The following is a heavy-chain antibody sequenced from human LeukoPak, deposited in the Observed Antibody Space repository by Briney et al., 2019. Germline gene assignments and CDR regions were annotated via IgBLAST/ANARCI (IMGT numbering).Heavy chain of an antibody. Sequence: ASVTVSFKASGYTFTSYYMHWVRQAPGQGLEWMGIINPSGGSTSYAQKFQGRVTMTRDTSTSTVYMELSSLRSEDTAVYYCARLGEERTFDYWGQGTLVTVSS. CDR3: ARLGEERTFDY. CDR2: INPSGGST. CDR1: GYTFTSYY. J-gene: IGHJ4*02. D-gene: IGHD3-10*01. V-gene: IGHV1-46*01.